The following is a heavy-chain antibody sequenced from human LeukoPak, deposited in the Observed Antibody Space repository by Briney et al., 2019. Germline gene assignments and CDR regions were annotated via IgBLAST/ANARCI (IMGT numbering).Heavy chain of an antibody. CDR3: ARDTGYSNYDY. CDR1: GFRFSDFT. CDR2: IGGRGGST. Sequence: PGGSLRLSCAASGFRFSDFTMTWVRQTPGKGPEWVSAIGGRGGSTYYADSVGGRFTISRDNSKDMVYLQMNSLRADDTAMYYCARDTGYSNYDYWGQGTLVTVSS. V-gene: IGHV3-23*01. J-gene: IGHJ4*02. D-gene: IGHD4-11*01.